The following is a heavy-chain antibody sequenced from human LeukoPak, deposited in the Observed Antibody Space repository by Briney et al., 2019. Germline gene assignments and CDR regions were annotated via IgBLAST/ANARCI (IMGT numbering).Heavy chain of an antibody. CDR2: IYYSGST. J-gene: IGHJ6*02. Sequence: SETLSLTCTVSGGSISSYYWSWIRQPPGKGLEWIGYIYYSGSTNYNPSLKSRVTTSVDTSKNQFSLKLSSVTAADTAVYYCARHYSSSWTDYYYYYGMDVWGQGATVTVSS. D-gene: IGHD6-13*01. V-gene: IGHV4-59*08. CDR3: ARHYSSSWTDYYYYYGMDV. CDR1: GGSISSYY.